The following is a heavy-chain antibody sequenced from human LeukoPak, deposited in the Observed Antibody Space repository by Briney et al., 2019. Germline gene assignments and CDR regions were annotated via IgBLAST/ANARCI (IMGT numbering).Heavy chain of an antibody. CDR3: AKDRHPTYYDILTCYSPFDY. V-gene: IGHV3-23*01. J-gene: IGHJ4*02. CDR2: ISYSGGST. Sequence: GGSLRLSCAASGFTFSSYAMSWVRQAPGKGLEWVSAISYSGGSTYYADSVKGRFTISRDNSKNTLYLQMNRLRAEDTAVYYCAKDRHPTYYDILTCYSPFDYWGQGTLVTVSS. D-gene: IGHD3-9*01. CDR1: GFTFSSYA.